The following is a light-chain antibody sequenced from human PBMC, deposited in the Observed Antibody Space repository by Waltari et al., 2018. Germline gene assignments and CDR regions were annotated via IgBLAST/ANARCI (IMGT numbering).Light chain of an antibody. CDR2: GAS. J-gene: IGKJ1*01. CDR1: QSVSSN. V-gene: IGKV3-15*01. Sequence: EIAMTQSPATLSVSQGERATLSCRASQSVSSNLARSQPKHGQAPRLLIYGASTRATGIPARFSGSGSGTQFPLTISSLQSEDFAVYYCQQYNNWPPSWTFGQGTKVEIK. CDR3: QQYNNWPPSWT.